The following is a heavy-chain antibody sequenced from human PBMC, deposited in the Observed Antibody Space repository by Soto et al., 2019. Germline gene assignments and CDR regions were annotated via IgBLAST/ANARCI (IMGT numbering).Heavy chain of an antibody. CDR1: GSTFSSYA. CDR2: IIPIFGTA. V-gene: IGHV1-69*01. CDR3: ARRGYYNSSGYYQPDGMDV. D-gene: IGHD3-22*01. Sequence: QVQLVQSGAEVKKPGSSVKVSCKASGSTFSSYAISWVRQAPGQGLEWMGGIIPIFGTANYAQKFQGRVTITADESTSTAYMELSSLRSEDTPVYCCARRGYYNSSGYYQPDGMDVWGQGTTVTVSS. J-gene: IGHJ6*02.